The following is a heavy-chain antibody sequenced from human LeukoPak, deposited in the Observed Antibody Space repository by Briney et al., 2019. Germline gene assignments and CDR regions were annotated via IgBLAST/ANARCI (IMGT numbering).Heavy chain of an antibody. CDR2: ISWNSGSI. D-gene: IGHD3-22*01. Sequence: GGSLRLSCAVSGFSVSGYWMTWVRQAPGKGLEWVSGISWNSGSIGYADSVKGRFTISRDNAKNSLYLQMNSLRAEDTALYYCAKGYYDSSGPPFDPWGQGTLVTVSS. CDR3: AKGYYDSSGPPFDP. J-gene: IGHJ5*02. CDR1: GFSVSGYW. V-gene: IGHV3-9*01.